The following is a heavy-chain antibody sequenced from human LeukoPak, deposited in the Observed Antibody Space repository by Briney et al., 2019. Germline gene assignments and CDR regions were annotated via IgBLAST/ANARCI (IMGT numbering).Heavy chain of an antibody. J-gene: IGHJ5*02. CDR3: ARSITMVRGVISWFDP. CDR1: GGSFSGYY. D-gene: IGHD3-10*01. V-gene: IGHV4-34*01. Sequence: SETLSLTCAVYGGSFSGYYWSWIRQPPGKGLEWIGEINHSGSTNYNPSLKSRVTISVDTSKNQFSLKLSSVTAADTAVYYCARSITMVRGVISWFDPWGQGTLVTVSS. CDR2: INHSGST.